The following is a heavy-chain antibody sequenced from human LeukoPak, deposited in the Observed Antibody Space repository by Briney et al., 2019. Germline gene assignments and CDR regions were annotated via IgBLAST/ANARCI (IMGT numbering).Heavy chain of an antibody. CDR3: ARVGVDTAMDKLYYYFYYMDV. CDR1: GGTFSNYG. CDR2: IIPIFGTA. J-gene: IGHJ6*03. V-gene: IGHV1-69*13. D-gene: IGHD5-18*01. Sequence: GASVKVSCKTSGGTFSNYGISWVRQAPGQGLEWMGGIIPIFGTANYARKFQGRVTITADESTSTAYMELSSLRSEDTAIYYCARVGVDTAMDKLYYYFYYMDVWGKGTTVTISS.